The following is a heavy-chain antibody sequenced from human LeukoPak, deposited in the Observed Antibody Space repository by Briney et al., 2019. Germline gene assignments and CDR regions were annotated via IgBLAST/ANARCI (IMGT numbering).Heavy chain of an antibody. V-gene: IGHV3-33*01. Sequence: GGSLRLSCAASGFIYSHYGMHWVRQAPGKGLEWVAVIWSDGSNRFYAGSVKGRFTISKDNSQNTLFLQMNSLRAEDTAMYYCARDAQRGFDYSNSLEYWGHGTLVTVSS. CDR3: ARDAQRGFDYSNSLEY. D-gene: IGHD4-11*01. CDR1: GFIYSHYG. J-gene: IGHJ4*01. CDR2: IWSDGSNR.